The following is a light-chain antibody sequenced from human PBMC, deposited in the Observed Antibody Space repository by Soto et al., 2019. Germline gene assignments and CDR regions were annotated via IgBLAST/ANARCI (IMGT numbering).Light chain of an antibody. CDR2: GAS. Sequence: ELVMTQSPATLSVSPGERATLSCRASQSVSSNLAWYQQKPGQAPRLLIYGASTRATGIPARFSGSGSGIEFTLTISSLQSEDFAVYYCQQYNNWPPLTFGGGTKVEIK. V-gene: IGKV3-15*01. CDR3: QQYNNWPPLT. CDR1: QSVSSN. J-gene: IGKJ4*01.